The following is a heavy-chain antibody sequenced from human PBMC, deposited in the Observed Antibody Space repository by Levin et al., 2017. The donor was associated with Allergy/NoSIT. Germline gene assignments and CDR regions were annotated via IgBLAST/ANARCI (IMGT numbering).Heavy chain of an antibody. CDR1: GFTFSSYG. J-gene: IGHJ5*02. CDR3: ARDRLGYCSGGSCSRNWFDP. CDR2: IWYDGSNK. Sequence: GESLKISCAASGFTFSSYGMHWVRQAPGKGLEWVAVIWYDGSNKYYADSVKGRFTISRDNSKNTLYLQMNSLRAEDTAVYYCARDRLGYCSGGSCSRNWFDPWGQGTLVTVSS. V-gene: IGHV3-33*01. D-gene: IGHD2-15*01.